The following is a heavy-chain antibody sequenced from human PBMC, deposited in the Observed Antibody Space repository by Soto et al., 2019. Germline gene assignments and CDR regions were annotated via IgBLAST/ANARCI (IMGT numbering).Heavy chain of an antibody. V-gene: IGHV4-61*01. CDR1: GGSVSSGTYY. J-gene: IGHJ4*02. CDR3: AREMRGSYYFDY. Sequence: SETLSLTCTVSGGSVSSGTYYWSWILQPPGKGLQWIGYVYSTGSTSYNPSLRSRVTISMDTSKNQFSLRLGSVTAADTAVYYCAREMRGSYYFDYWGQGTPVTVSS. D-gene: IGHD3-10*01. CDR2: VYSTGST.